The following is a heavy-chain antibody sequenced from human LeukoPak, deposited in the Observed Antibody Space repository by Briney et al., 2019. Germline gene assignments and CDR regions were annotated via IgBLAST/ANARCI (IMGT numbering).Heavy chain of an antibody. D-gene: IGHD6-13*01. CDR1: GGSISSYY. CDR2: IYTSGST. V-gene: IGHV4-4*07. CDR3: ARDPRVGSSWYRADYYYYGMGV. J-gene: IGHJ6*02. Sequence: SETLSLTCTVSGGSISSYYWSWIRQPAGKGLEWIGRIYTSGSTNYNPSLKSRVTMSVDTSKNQFSLKLSSVTAADTAVYYCARDPRVGSSWYRADYYYYGMGVWGQGTTVTVSS.